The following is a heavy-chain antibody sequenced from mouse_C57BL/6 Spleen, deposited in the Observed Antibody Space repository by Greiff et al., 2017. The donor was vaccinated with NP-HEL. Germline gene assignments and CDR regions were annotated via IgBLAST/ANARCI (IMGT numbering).Heavy chain of an antibody. J-gene: IGHJ4*01. V-gene: IGHV1-61*01. CDR1: GYTFTSYW. Sequence: QVQLQQPGAELVRPGSSVKLSCKASGYTFTSYWMDWVKQRPGQGLEWIGNIYPSDSETHYNQKFKDKATLTVDKSSSTAYMQLSSLTSEDSAVYYCARGGLLWLRQDYYAMDYWGQGTSVTVSS. CDR3: ARGGLLWLRQDYYAMDY. D-gene: IGHD2-2*01. CDR2: IYPSDSET.